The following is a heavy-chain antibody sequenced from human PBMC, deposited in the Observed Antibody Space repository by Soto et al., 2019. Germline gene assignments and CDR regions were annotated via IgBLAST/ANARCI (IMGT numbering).Heavy chain of an antibody. CDR3: ARYSNPTPYYYYYGMDV. J-gene: IGHJ6*02. D-gene: IGHD4-4*01. CDR1: GGSFSGYY. V-gene: IGHV4-34*01. CDR2: INHSGST. Sequence: PSETLSLTCAVYGGSFSGYYWSWIRQPPGKGLEWIGEINHSGSTNYNPSLKSRVTISVDTSKNQFSLKLSSVTAADTAVYYCARYSNPTPYYYYYGMDVWGQGTTVTASS.